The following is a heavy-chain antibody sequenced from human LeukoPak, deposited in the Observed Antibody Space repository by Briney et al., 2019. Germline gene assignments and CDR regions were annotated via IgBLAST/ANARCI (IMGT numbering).Heavy chain of an antibody. CDR1: GFTFSSYG. V-gene: IGHV3-30*02. J-gene: IGHJ4*02. D-gene: IGHD3-16*01. Sequence: GGSLRLSCAASGFTFSSYGMHWVRQAPGKGLEWVAFIRYDGSHKYYADSVKGRFTISRDNSKNTLYLQMNSLRAEDTAVYYGVVTTLGGWGQGTRVTVSS. CDR3: VVTTLGG. CDR2: IRYDGSHK.